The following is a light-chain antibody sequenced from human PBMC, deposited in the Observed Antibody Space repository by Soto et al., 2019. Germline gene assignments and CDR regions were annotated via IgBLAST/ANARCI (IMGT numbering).Light chain of an antibody. CDR2: WAS. Sequence: DIVMTQSPDSLAVSLGERATINCKSSQSVLYSSNNKNYLAWYQQKPGQPPKLLIYWASTRESGVPDRFSVSGSGTDFTLTISRLQAEDVAVYYCQQYYSTPPTFGQGTKVEIK. J-gene: IGKJ1*01. CDR3: QQYYSTPPT. V-gene: IGKV4-1*01. CDR1: QSVLYSSNNKNY.